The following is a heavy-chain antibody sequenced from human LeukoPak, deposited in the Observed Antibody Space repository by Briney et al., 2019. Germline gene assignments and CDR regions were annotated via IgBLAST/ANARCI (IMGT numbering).Heavy chain of an antibody. CDR1: GFTLHSYW. CDR2: INSDGSST. Sequence: GGALRLSPAASGFTLHSYWVHLVPPAPRKGVVWVSRINSDGSSTSYADSVKGRFTISRDNAKNTLYLQMNSLRAEDTAVYYCARDLGPTTYPFFDWGQGTLVTVSS. J-gene: IGHJ4*02. V-gene: IGHV3-74*01. D-gene: IGHD1/OR15-1a*01. CDR3: ARDLGPTTYPFFD.